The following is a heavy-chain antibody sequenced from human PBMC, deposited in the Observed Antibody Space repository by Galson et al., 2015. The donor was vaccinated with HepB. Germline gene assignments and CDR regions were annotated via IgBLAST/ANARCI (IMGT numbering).Heavy chain of an antibody. CDR1: GFSFSNAW. Sequence: SLRLSCAASGFSFSNAWMSWVRQAPGTGLEWVGRIKSKTDGGTTGYAAPVKGRFTISRDDSKDTLYLQMHSLKAEDTAVYYCTTATVVVVDATYWYFDLWGRGTLVTVSS. CDR2: IKSKTDGGTT. CDR3: TTATVVVVDATYWYFDL. J-gene: IGHJ2*01. D-gene: IGHD2-15*01. V-gene: IGHV3-15*01.